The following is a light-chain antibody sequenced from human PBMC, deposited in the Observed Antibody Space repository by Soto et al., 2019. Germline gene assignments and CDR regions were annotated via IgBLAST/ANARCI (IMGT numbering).Light chain of an antibody. CDR2: KAS. V-gene: IGKV1-5*03. J-gene: IGKJ1*01. Sequence: DIQMTQSPSTLSGSVGDRVTMTCRASQTISSWLAWYQQKPWKAPKLLIYKASTLKSGVPSRFSGSGSGTEFTLTISSLQPDDFATYYCPHYNSYSEAVGQGTKVELK. CDR3: PHYNSYSEA. CDR1: QTISSW.